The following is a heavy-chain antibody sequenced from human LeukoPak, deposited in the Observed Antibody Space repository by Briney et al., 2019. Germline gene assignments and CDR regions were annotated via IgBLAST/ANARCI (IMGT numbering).Heavy chain of an antibody. CDR2: IYTSGST. Sequence: SETLSLTYTVSGGSISSYYWSWIPQPPGKGLEWIGYIYTSGSTNYNPSLKSRVTISVDTSKNQFSLKLSSVTAADTAVYYCARAYSSSWSEFDYRGQGTLVTVSS. CDR1: GGSISSYY. V-gene: IGHV4-4*09. J-gene: IGHJ4*02. D-gene: IGHD6-13*01. CDR3: ARAYSSSWSEFDY.